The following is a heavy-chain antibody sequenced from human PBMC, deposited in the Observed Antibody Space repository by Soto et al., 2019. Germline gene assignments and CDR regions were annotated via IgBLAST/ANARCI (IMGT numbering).Heavy chain of an antibody. V-gene: IGHV3-48*03. CDR1: GFTFSSYE. Sequence: EVQLLESGGGLVQPGGSLRLSCAASGFTFSSYEMNWVRQAPGKGLEWVSYISSSGSTIYYADSVKGRFTISRDNAKNSLYLQMNSLRAEDTAVYYCASASNYYGMDVWGQGTTVTVSS. CDR2: ISSSGSTI. J-gene: IGHJ6*02. CDR3: ASASNYYGMDV.